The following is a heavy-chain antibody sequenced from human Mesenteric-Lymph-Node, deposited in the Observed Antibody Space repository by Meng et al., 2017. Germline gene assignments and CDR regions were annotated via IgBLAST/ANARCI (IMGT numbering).Heavy chain of an antibody. CDR1: GYTFTGYY. Sequence: ASVKVSCKASGYTFTGYYLHWVRQAPGQGLEWMGCISPDSGGTNFAQNFQGRVTMTRDTSITTAYMELSRLRSDDTAVYYCARVDYYDSSGYYPYWGQGTLVTVSS. V-gene: IGHV1-2*02. J-gene: IGHJ4*02. CDR3: ARVDYYDSSGYYPY. D-gene: IGHD3-22*01. CDR2: ISPDSGGT.